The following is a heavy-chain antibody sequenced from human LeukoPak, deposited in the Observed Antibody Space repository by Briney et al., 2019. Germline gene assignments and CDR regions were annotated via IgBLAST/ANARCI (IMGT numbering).Heavy chain of an antibody. CDR3: AKDIRFHRSWGLDY. CDR2: ISGDGGST. CDR1: GFTFGDYA. J-gene: IGHJ4*02. V-gene: IGHV3-43*02. Sequence: GGSLRLSCAASGFTFGDYARHWVRQAPGKGLEWVSLISGDGGSTYYADSVKGRFTISRDNSKNSLYLQMNSLRTEDTALYYCAKDIRFHRSWGLDYWGQGTLVTVSS. D-gene: IGHD1-26*01.